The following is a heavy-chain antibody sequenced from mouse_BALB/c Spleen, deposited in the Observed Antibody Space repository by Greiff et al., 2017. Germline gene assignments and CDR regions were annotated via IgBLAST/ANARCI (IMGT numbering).Heavy chain of an antibody. CDR3: ARFFYAMDY. CDR1: GYSITSDYA. Sequence: EVKLQESGPGLVKPSQSLSLTCTVTGYSITSDYAWNWIRQFPGNKLEWMGYIRYSGSTSYNPSLKSRISITRDTSKNQFFLQLNSVTTEDTATYYCARFFYAMDYWGQGTSVTVSS. V-gene: IGHV3-2*02. J-gene: IGHJ4*01. CDR2: IRYSGST.